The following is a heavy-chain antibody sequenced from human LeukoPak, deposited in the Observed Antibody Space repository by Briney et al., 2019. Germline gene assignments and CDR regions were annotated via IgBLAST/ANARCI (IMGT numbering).Heavy chain of an antibody. CDR3: AREYCSSTSCYVGY. Sequence: SETLSLTCTVSGGSISSYYWSWIRQPPGKGLEWIGYIYYSGSTNYNPSLKSRVTISVDTSKNQFSLKLSSVTAADTAVYYCAREYCSSTSCYVGYWGQGTLVTVSS. CDR1: GGSISSYY. D-gene: IGHD2-2*01. J-gene: IGHJ4*02. CDR2: IYYSGST. V-gene: IGHV4-59*01.